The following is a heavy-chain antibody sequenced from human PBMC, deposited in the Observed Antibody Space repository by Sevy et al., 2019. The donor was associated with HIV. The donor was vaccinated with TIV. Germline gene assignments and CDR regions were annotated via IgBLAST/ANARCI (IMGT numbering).Heavy chain of an antibody. CDR3: AGVCITGTTSFYYYYGMDV. Sequence: GGSLRLSCAASGFTFSSYWMSWVRQAPGKGLEWVANIKQDGSEKYYVDSVKGRFPMSRDNAKNSLYLQMNSLGAEDTAVYYCAGVCITGTTSFYYYYGMDVWGQGTTVTVSS. J-gene: IGHJ6*02. V-gene: IGHV3-7*04. CDR2: IKQDGSEK. CDR1: GFTFSSYW. D-gene: IGHD1-7*01.